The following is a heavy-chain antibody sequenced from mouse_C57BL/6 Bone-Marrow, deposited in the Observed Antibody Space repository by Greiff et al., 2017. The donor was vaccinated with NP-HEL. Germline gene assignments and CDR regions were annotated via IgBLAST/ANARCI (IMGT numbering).Heavy chain of an antibody. CDR3: ARSTMVPFDY. V-gene: IGHV1-52*01. D-gene: IGHD2-2*01. CDR2: IDPSDSET. J-gene: IGHJ2*01. Sequence: QVQLQQPGSALVRPGSSVKLSCKASGYTFTSYWMHWVKQRPIQGLEWIGNIDPSDSETHYNQKFKDKATLTVDKSSSTAYMQLSSLTSEDSAVYYCARSTMVPFDYWGQGTTLTVSS. CDR1: GYTFTSYW.